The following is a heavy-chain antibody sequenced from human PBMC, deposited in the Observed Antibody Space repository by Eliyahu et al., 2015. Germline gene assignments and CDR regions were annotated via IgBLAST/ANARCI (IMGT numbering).Heavy chain of an antibody. V-gene: IGHV3-30-3*01. Sequence: SLRLSCAASGFTFSSYAMHWVRQAPGKGLEWVAVISYDGSNKYYADSVKGRFTISRDNSKNTLYLQMNSLRAEDTAVYYCARDPSYCSGGSCRTFDYWGQGTLVTVSS. CDR1: GFTFSSYA. D-gene: IGHD2-15*01. J-gene: IGHJ4*02. CDR2: ISYDGSNK. CDR3: ARDPSYCSGGSCRTFDY.